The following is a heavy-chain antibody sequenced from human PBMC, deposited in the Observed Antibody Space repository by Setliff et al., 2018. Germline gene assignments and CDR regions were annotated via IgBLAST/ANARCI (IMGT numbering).Heavy chain of an antibody. CDR2: ISPSGST. CDR3: ARHVGSRGRGYNYYYYYMDV. CDR1: GASITSGGFY. Sequence: SETLSLTCSVSGASITSGGFYWTWIRQPAGKGLEWIGHISPSGSTTYNPSVKSRVTMSVDTSRNQFSLKLSSVTAADTAVYYCARHVGSRGRGYNYYYYYMDVWGKGTTVTVSS. V-gene: IGHV4-61*09. D-gene: IGHD3-10*01. J-gene: IGHJ6*03.